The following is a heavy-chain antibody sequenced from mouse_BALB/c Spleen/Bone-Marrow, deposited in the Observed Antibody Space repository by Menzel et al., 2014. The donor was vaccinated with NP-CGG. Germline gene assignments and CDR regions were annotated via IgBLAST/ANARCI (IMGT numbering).Heavy chain of an antibody. J-gene: IGHJ2*01. CDR3: ARRDDGYVFFDY. CDR1: GYTFTTYT. CDR2: INPSSGYT. V-gene: IGHV1-4*01. D-gene: IGHD2-3*01. Sequence: QVQLQQSGAELARPGASVKMSCRASGYTFTTYTIHWVRQRPGQGLEWIGYINPSSGYTNYNQKFKDKATLTADKSSSTAYLQLSSRTSEDSAVYYCARRDDGYVFFDYWGQGTTLTVSS.